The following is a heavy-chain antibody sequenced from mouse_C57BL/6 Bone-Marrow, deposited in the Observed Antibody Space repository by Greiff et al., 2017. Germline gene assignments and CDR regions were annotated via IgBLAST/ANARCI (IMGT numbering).Heavy chain of an antibody. CDR2: FHPYNDDT. CDR1: GYTFTTYP. CDR3: ARGGNYGGYYFDY. V-gene: IGHV1-47*01. Sequence: VKLQQSGAELVKPGASVKMSCKASGYTFTTYPIEWMKQNHGKSLEWIGNFHPYNDDTKYNDKFKGKATLTVEKSSSTFYLELSRLTSDDSAVYYCARGGNYGGYYFDYWGQGTTLTVSS. J-gene: IGHJ2*01. D-gene: IGHD2-1*01.